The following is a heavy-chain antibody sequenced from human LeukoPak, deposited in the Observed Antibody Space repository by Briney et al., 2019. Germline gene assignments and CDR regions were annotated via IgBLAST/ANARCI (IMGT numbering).Heavy chain of an antibody. CDR3: ARAAYSGSYHSDY. Sequence: SETLSLTCAVSGGSVNSGSYYWNWIRQPPGKGLEWIGYIYYSGSTNYNPSLKSRVTISVDTSKNQFSLKLSSVTAADTAVYYCARAAYSGSYHSDYWGQGTLVTVSS. CDR1: GGSVNSGSYY. CDR2: IYYSGST. D-gene: IGHD1-26*01. J-gene: IGHJ4*02. V-gene: IGHV4-61*01.